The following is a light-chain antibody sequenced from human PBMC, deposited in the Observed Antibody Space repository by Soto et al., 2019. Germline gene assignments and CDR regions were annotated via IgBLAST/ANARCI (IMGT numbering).Light chain of an antibody. CDR1: GSNIGKNY. CDR2: DNY. CDR3: GTWDSSLSVVV. Sequence: QSLLTQPPSVSAAPGQKVTISCSGSGSNIGKNYVSWYQQFPGTAPRVVIFDNYKRPSGIPDRFSGSKSGTSATLGITGLQTGDEADYYCGTWDSSLSVVVIGGGTKLTVL. V-gene: IGLV1-51*01. J-gene: IGLJ2*01.